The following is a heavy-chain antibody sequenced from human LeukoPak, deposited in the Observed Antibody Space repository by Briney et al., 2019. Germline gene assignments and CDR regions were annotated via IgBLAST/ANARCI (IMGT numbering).Heavy chain of an antibody. CDR2: IYTSGST. CDR3: ARAPVAGAPNFDC. J-gene: IGHJ4*02. V-gene: IGHV4-4*07. D-gene: IGHD6-19*01. Sequence: SETLSLTCTVSGGSISNYYWSWIRQPAGQGLEWIGRIYTSGSTNYNPSLRSRVTMSVDTSKNQFSLKLTSVTAADTAVYYCARAPVAGAPNFDCWGQGTLVTVSS. CDR1: GGSISNYY.